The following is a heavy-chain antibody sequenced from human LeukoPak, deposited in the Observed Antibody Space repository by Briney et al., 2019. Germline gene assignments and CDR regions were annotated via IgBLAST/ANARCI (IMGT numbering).Heavy chain of an antibody. CDR1: GYTFTSYG. Sequence: ASVKVSCKASGYTFTSYGISWVRQAPGQGLEWMGWISAYNGNTNYEQKLQGRVTMTTDTSTSTAYMELRSLRSDDTAVYYCARDGLGCSSTSCPFDYWGQGTLVTVSS. CDR3: ARDGLGCSSTSCPFDY. CDR2: ISAYNGNT. V-gene: IGHV1-18*01. D-gene: IGHD2-2*01. J-gene: IGHJ4*02.